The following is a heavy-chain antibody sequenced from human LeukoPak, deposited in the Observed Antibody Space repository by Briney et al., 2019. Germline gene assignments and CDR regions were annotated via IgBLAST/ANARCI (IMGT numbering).Heavy chain of an antibody. CDR3: ARPQYYYGSGSYGGGYYFDY. D-gene: IGHD3-10*01. V-gene: IGHV1-18*04. Sequence: ASVKVSCKASGYTFTSYGISWVRQAPGQGLEWMGWISASNGNTNYAQKLQGRVTMTTDTSTSTAYTELRSLRSDDTAVYYCARPQYYYGSGSYGGGYYFDYWGQGTLVTVSS. CDR1: GYTFTSYG. CDR2: ISASNGNT. J-gene: IGHJ4*02.